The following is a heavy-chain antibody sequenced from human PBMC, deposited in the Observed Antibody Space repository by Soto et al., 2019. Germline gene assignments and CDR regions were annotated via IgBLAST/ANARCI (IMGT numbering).Heavy chain of an antibody. Sequence: PSETLALTSAVYGGSLRGYYWSWIRQPPGKGLEWIGEINHSGSTNYNPSLKSRVTISVDTSKNQFSLKLSSVTAADTAVYYCARMRRDILTGYSLPDYYMDVWGKGTTVTVSS. CDR3: ARMRRDILTGYSLPDYYMDV. D-gene: IGHD3-9*01. J-gene: IGHJ6*03. V-gene: IGHV4-34*01. CDR1: GGSLRGYY. CDR2: INHSGST.